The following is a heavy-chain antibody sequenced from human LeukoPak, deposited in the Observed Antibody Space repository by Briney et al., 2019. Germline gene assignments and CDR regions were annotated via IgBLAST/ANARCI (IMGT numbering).Heavy chain of an antibody. D-gene: IGHD4-11*01. Sequence: PGGSLRLSCVASGFSFSSSGMHWVRQAPVKGLEYVSAISSNGGGTYGTYYANSVKGRFTVSRDNSKNTLYLQMGSLRVEDMAVYYCARAYGNSDDYWGQGTLVTVSS. V-gene: IGHV3-64*01. CDR3: ARAYGNSDDY. CDR1: GFSFSSSG. CDR2: ISSNGGGTYGT. J-gene: IGHJ4*02.